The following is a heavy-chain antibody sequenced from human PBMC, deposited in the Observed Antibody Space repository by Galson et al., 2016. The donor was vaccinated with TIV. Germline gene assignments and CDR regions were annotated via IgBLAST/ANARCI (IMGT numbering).Heavy chain of an antibody. CDR2: FDPEAGRT. CDR1: GYTLSEIA. J-gene: IGHJ4*02. V-gene: IGHV1-24*01. CDR3: ATVAGFPGLSLDS. Sequence: SVKVSCKVSGYTLSEIAMHWVRQAPGKGLEWMGGFDPEAGRTIYAQKFHGRVTVPAGTATDAAYMDVNNLRSDDTAVYYCATVAGFPGLSLDSWGQGTLVTVSS. D-gene: IGHD2/OR15-2a*01.